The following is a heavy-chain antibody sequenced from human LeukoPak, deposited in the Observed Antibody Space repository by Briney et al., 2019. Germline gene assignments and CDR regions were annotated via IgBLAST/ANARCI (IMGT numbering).Heavy chain of an antibody. CDR2: ISSSGGTI. CDR3: ARDEQLTHWYFDL. V-gene: IGHV3-48*03. CDR1: GFTFSSYE. J-gene: IGHJ2*01. D-gene: IGHD6-6*01. Sequence: SGGSLRLSCAASGFTFSSYEMNWVRQAPGKGLEWVSYISSSGGTIYYADSVKGRFTISRDNAKNSLYLQMNSLRAEDTAVYYCARDEQLTHWYFDLWGRGTLVTVSS.